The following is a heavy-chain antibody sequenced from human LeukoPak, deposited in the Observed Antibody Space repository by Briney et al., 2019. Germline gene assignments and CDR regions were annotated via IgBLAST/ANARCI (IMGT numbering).Heavy chain of an antibody. D-gene: IGHD3-10*01. Sequence: PGGSLRLSCAASGFTFSSCAMSWVRQAPGKGLEWVSTVTADGVHTFYADSVKGRFTISREDSKSTVFLQMDTLGAEDTAKYHCAKAGVGRYWDHWGQGTLVTVSS. V-gene: IGHV3-23*01. CDR1: GFTFSSCA. J-gene: IGHJ4*02. CDR2: VTADGVHT. CDR3: AKAGVGRYWDH.